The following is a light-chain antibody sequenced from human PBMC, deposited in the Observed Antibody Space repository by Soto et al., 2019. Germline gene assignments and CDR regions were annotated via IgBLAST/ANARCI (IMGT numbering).Light chain of an antibody. Sequence: IVLTQTTATLSLAPGERATLSCRASQSISVTYLAWYQQKPGQAPRLLIYTTSIRATGIPDRFSGSGSGTDFTLTISSLEPEDFAVYYCQQRSNWPITFGQGTRLEIK. CDR1: QSISVTY. J-gene: IGKJ5*01. CDR3: QQRSNWPIT. CDR2: TTS. V-gene: IGKV3D-20*02.